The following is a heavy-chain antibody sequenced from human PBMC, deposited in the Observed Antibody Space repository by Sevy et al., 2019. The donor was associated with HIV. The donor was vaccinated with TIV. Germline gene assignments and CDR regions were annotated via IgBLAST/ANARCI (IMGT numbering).Heavy chain of an antibody. V-gene: IGHV4-59*01. Sequence: SETLSLTCTVSGGSISSYYWSWIRQPPGKGLEWIGYIYYSGSTNYNPSLKSRVTISVDTSKNQFSLKLSPVTAADTAVYYCARDKVVVVAATNWYFDLWGRGTLVTVSS. D-gene: IGHD2-15*01. CDR3: ARDKVVVVAATNWYFDL. CDR1: GGSISSYY. CDR2: IYYSGST. J-gene: IGHJ2*01.